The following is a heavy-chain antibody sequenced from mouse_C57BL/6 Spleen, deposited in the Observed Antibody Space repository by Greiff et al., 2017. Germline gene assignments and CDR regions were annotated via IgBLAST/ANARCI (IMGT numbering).Heavy chain of an antibody. CDR2: FYPGSGSI. D-gene: IGHD1-1*01. CDR3: ARREDLLLRFDD. J-gene: IGHJ2*01. Sequence: QVQLKESGAELVKPGASVKLSCKASGYTFTEYTIHWVKQRSGQGLEWIGWFYPGSGSIKYNEKFKDKATLTADKSSSTVCMELSRLESEDSAVYICARREDLLLRFDDWGQGTTLTVSS. V-gene: IGHV1-62-2*01. CDR1: GYTFTEYT.